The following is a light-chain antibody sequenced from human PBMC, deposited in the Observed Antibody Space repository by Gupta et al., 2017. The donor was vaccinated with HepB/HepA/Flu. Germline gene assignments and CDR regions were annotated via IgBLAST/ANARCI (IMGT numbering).Light chain of an antibody. CDR3: QQTDNTPLT. J-gene: IGKJ5*01. CDR2: DAS. Sequence: DIQMTQSPSSLSASLGDRVTITCQASQSITTFLVWYQHKPGKAPKLLIYDASSLQSGVSSRFSGSGSGTDFTLTISSLQPEDFATYYCQQTDNTPLTFGQGTQVESK. CDR1: QSITTF. V-gene: IGKV1-39*01.